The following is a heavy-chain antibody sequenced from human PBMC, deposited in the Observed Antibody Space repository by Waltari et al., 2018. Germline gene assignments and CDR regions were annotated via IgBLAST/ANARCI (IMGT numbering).Heavy chain of an antibody. CDR3: ARGPLLSKVDY. J-gene: IGHJ4*02. Sequence: QVQLQESGPGLVKPSQNLSLTCTVSGGSIDSGSYYWSWIRQPAGKGLEWIGRIYTSGSTNYNPSLKSRVTISVDTSKNQFSLNLSSVTAADTAVYYCARGPLLSKVDYWGQGTLVTVSS. CDR2: IYTSGST. CDR1: GGSIDSGSYY. D-gene: IGHD1-26*01. V-gene: IGHV4-61*02.